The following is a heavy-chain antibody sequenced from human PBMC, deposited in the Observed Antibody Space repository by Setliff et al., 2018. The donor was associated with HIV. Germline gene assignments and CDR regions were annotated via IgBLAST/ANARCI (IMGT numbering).Heavy chain of an antibody. D-gene: IGHD6-13*01. Sequence: SETLSLTCAVSGYSISSGYYWGWIRQPPGKGLEWIGSIYHSGSTYYNPSLKSRVTIPVDTSKNQFSLKLSYVTAADTAVYYCARGRAAAGSRCWYFDLWGRGTLVTVSS. J-gene: IGHJ2*01. CDR1: GYSISSGYY. CDR3: ARGRAAAGSRCWYFDL. V-gene: IGHV4-38-2*01. CDR2: IYHSGST.